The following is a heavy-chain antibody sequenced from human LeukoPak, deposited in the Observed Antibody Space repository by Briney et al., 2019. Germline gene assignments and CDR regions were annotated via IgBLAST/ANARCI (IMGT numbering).Heavy chain of an antibody. CDR2: ISGSGGST. CDR3: TTDRLAAAIDY. V-gene: IGHV3-23*01. Sequence: GGSLRLSCAASGFTFSSYAMSWVRQAPGKGLEWVSAISGSGGSTYYADSVKGRFTISRDNSKNTLYLQMNSLKTEDTAVYYCTTDRLAAAIDYWGQGTLVTVSS. CDR1: GFTFSSYA. D-gene: IGHD6-13*01. J-gene: IGHJ4*02.